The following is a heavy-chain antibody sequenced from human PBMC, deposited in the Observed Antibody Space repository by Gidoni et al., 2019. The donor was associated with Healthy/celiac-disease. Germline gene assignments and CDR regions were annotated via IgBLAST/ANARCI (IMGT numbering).Heavy chain of an antibody. CDR2: IYYSGST. CDR1: GGSIRSGDYY. CDR3: ARGPRDVLMVYADAFDI. V-gene: IGHV4-30-4*01. D-gene: IGHD2-8*01. Sequence: QVQLQESGPGLVKPSQTLSVTCTVPGGSIRSGDYYWSWIRQPPGKGLEWIGYIYYSGSTYYNPSLKSRVTISVDTSKNQFSLKLSSVTAADTAVYYCARGPRDVLMVYADAFDIWGQGTMVTVSS. J-gene: IGHJ3*02.